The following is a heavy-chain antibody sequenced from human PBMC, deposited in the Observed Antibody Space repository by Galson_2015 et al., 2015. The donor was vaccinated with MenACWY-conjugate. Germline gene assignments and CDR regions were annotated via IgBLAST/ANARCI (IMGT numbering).Heavy chain of an antibody. CDR2: INSAGNT. Sequence: SLRLSCAASGLTLSNYAMSWVRQAPGRGLEWVSAINSAGNTYYPDSVKGRFTISRDNSKNTLYMQMKSLGAEDTAMYYCARDGGTAIADAFDIWGQGTPVTVSS. V-gene: IGHV3-23*01. CDR1: GLTLSNYA. CDR3: ARDGGTAIADAFDI. J-gene: IGHJ3*02. D-gene: IGHD2-21*01.